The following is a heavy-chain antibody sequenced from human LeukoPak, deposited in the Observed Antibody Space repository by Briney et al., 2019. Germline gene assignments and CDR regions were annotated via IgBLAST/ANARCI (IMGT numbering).Heavy chain of an antibody. CDR2: LRDDGSTA. V-gene: IGHV3-30*02. Sequence: GGSLRLSCAASGFTFSSYGMNWVRQAPGKGLDWVAFLRDDGSTASYEDSVKGRFTISRDSSKNTLYLQMNSLTPADTAIYYCAKDPYGGTYPSYFYYWGQGTLVTVSS. J-gene: IGHJ4*02. CDR1: GFTFSSYG. CDR3: AKDPYGGTYPSYFYY. D-gene: IGHD4/OR15-4a*01.